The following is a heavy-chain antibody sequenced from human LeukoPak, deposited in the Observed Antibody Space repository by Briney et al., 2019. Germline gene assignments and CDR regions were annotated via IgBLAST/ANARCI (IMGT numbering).Heavy chain of an antibody. CDR1: GFTFSDHY. CDR2: TRNKAKSYTT. V-gene: IGHV3-72*01. J-gene: IGHJ4*02. Sequence: GGSLRLSCAASGFTFSDHYMDWVRQAPGKGLEWVGRTRNKAKSYTTEHAASVKGRFTLSRDYSKNAVYLQMNSLTTEDPAVYYCARASVHDYVWGSYRSDVYYFDYWGQGTLVTVSS. D-gene: IGHD3-16*02. CDR3: ARASVHDYVWGSYRSDVYYFDY.